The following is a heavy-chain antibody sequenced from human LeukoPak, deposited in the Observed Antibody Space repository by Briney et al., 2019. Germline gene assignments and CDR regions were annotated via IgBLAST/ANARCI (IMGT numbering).Heavy chain of an antibody. CDR3: ARYRVPSGYSYGYDY. V-gene: IGHV3-33*01. CDR1: GFTFSSYG. D-gene: IGHD5-18*01. Sequence: PGGSLRLSCAASGFTFSSYGMHWVRQAPGKELEWVAVIWYDGSNKYYADSVKGRFTISRDKSKNTLYLQMNSLRAEDTAVYYCARYRVPSGYSYGYDYWGQGTLVTVSS. J-gene: IGHJ4*02. CDR2: IWYDGSNK.